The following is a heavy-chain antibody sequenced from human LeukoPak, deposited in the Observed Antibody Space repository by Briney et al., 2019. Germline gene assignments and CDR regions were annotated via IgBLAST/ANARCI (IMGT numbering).Heavy chain of an antibody. CDR3: ATYRQVLLPFES. V-gene: IGHV3-23*01. CDR2: IFPSGGEI. J-gene: IGHJ4*02. D-gene: IGHD5-18*01. CDR1: GFNFKDA. Sequence: GGSLRLSCATSGFNFKDAWLSWVRQAPGKGLEWVSSIFPSGGEIHYADSVRGRFTISRDNSNSILSLQMNSLRAEDTAIYYCATYRQVLLPFESWGQGTLVTVSS.